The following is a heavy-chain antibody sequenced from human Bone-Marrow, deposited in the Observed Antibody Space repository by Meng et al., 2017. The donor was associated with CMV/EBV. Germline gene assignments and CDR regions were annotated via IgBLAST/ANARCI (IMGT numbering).Heavy chain of an antibody. D-gene: IGHD3-22*01. CDR2: IKCDGSEK. CDR3: ARDRGYARSLYYFDY. Sequence: LSLTCAASGFTFSSSWMHWVCQAPEKGLEWVAEIKCDGSEKYYVDSVKGRLTISRDNAKNSLYLQMNSLRAEDTAVYHCARDRGYARSLYYFDYWGQGTLVTVSS. J-gene: IGHJ4*02. CDR1: GFTFSSSW. V-gene: IGHV3-52*01.